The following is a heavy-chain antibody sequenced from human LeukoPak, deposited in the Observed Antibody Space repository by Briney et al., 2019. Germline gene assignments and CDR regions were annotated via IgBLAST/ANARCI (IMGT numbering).Heavy chain of an antibody. V-gene: IGHV3-23*01. Sequence: PGGSLRLSCAAPGFTFSSYAMSWVRQAPGKGLEWVSAISGSGGSTYYADSVKGRFTISRDNSKNTLYLQMNSLRAEDTAVYYCAKDLGWFGELSPYYFDYWGQGTLVTVSS. CDR1: GFTFSSYA. D-gene: IGHD3-10*01. J-gene: IGHJ4*02. CDR2: ISGSGGST. CDR3: AKDLGWFGELSPYYFDY.